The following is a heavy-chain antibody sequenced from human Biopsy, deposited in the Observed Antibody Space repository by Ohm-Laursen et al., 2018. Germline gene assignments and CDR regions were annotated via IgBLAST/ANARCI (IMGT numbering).Heavy chain of an antibody. V-gene: IGHV3-7*01. CDR3: AKDEGRDRFFPDYFDH. Sequence: SLRLSCAASGFTFSNYWMTWVRQAPGKGLEWVASINQDVSEIYYVDSVKGRFTVSRDNARNSLYLHMNSLRGDDTAVYFCAKDEGRDRFFPDYFDHWGRGTLVTVSS. CDR1: GFTFSNYW. D-gene: IGHD3-3*01. CDR2: INQDVSEI. J-gene: IGHJ4*02.